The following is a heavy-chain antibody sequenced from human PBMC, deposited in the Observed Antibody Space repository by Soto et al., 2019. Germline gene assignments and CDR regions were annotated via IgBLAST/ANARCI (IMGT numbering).Heavy chain of an antibody. D-gene: IGHD6-19*01. CDR3: ARGNIAVAVRGLFDY. J-gene: IGHJ4*02. CDR2: INIDGSST. CDR1: GFTFSSSW. Sequence: EVQLVESGGGLVQPGGSLRLSCAASGFTFSSSWMHWVRQAPEEGLVWVSRINIDGSSTNYADSVKGRFTISRDNAKNTLYLQMDSLRAEDTAVYYCARGNIAVAVRGLFDYWGQGTLVTVSS. V-gene: IGHV3-74*01.